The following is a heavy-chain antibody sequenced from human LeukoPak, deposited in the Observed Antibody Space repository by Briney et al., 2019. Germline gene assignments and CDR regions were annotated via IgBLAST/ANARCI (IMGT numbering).Heavy chain of an antibody. D-gene: IGHD3-3*01. CDR3: ARVLPRGPYDFWSGYLDY. CDR2: IIPIFGTA. Sequence: SVKVSCKASGGTFSSYAISWVRQAPGQGLEWMGGIIPIFGTANYAQKFQGRVTITADESTSTAYMELSSLRSEDTAVYYCARVLPRGPYDFWSGYLDYWGQGTLVTVSS. CDR1: GGTFSSYA. V-gene: IGHV1-69*13. J-gene: IGHJ4*02.